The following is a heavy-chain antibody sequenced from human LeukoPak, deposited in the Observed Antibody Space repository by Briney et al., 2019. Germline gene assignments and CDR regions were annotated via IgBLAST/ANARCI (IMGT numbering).Heavy chain of an antibody. CDR1: GGTFSSYG. V-gene: IGHV1-69*13. CDR3: ARLSRTGYYNSAFDI. D-gene: IGHD3-9*01. J-gene: IGHJ3*02. Sequence: GASVKVSCKASGGTFSSYGISWVRQAPGQGLEWMGGIIPIFATANYAQKFQGRVTITADESTSTAYMGLSSLRSEDTAVYYCARLSRTGYYNSAFDIWGQGTMVTVSS. CDR2: IIPIFATA.